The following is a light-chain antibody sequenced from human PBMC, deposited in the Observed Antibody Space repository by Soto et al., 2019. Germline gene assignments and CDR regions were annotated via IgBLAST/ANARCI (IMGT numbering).Light chain of an antibody. J-gene: IGLJ1*01. CDR2: DTS. V-gene: IGLV7-46*01. CDR3: LLSYSCPRV. CDR1: TGPVTSGHY. Sequence: QAVVTQEPSLTVSPGGTVTLTCGSSTGPVTSGHYSYWFQQKPGQAPRTLIYDTSNKHSWTPARFSGSLLGGKAALTLSGAQPEDEAEYYCLLSYSCPRVFGTGTKLTVL.